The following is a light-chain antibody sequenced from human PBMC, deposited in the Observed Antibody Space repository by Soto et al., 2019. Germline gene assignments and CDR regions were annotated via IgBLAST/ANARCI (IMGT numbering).Light chain of an antibody. CDR1: QSLLSSNGNNY. J-gene: IGKJ4*01. CDR2: LGS. V-gene: IGKV2-28*01. CDR3: QQYGNSPLT. Sequence: DIVLTQSPLSLPVTPGEPASISCRSSQSLLSSNGNNYLDWYLQKPGQSPQVLIYLGSNRASGVPDRFSGSGSGTDFTLTIRRMETEDFAMYYCQQYGNSPLTFGGGTKVDIK.